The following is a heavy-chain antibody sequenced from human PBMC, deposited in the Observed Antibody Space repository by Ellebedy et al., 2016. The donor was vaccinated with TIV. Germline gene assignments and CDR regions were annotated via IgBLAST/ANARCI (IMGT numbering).Heavy chain of an antibody. CDR2: MNPNSGNT. V-gene: IGHV1-8*02. CDR3: ARGLMGRFDY. J-gene: IGHJ4*02. Sequence: ASVKVSXKASGYTFTYRYLHWVRQATGQGLEWMGWMNPNSGNTGYAQKFQGRVTMTRNTSISTAYMELSSLRSEDTAVYYCARGLMGRFDYWGQGTLVTVSS. D-gene: IGHD2-8*01. CDR1: GYTFTYRY.